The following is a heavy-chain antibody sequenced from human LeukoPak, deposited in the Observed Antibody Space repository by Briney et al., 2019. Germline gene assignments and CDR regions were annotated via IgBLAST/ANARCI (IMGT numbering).Heavy chain of an antibody. V-gene: IGHV3-21*01. CDR1: GFTFSSYS. J-gene: IGHJ4*02. Sequence: PGGSLRLSCAASGFTFSSYSMNWVRQAPGKGLEWVSSISSSSSYIYYADSVKGRFTISRDNAKNSLYLQMNSLRAEDTAVYYCARGLFNKYYYGSGSYYNEGYWGQGTLVTVSS. CDR2: ISSSSSYI. CDR3: ARGLFNKYYYGSGSYYNEGY. D-gene: IGHD3-10*01.